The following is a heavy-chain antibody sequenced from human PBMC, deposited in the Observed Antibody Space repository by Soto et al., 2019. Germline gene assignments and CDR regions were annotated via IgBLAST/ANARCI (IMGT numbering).Heavy chain of an antibody. CDR3: ARTITGYFWAGAY. J-gene: IGHJ4*02. CDR1: GFTFNMYA. CDR2: IGASCANT. V-gene: IGHV3-23*01. Sequence: EVQLSESGEGLAQPGGSLRLSCAASGFTFNMYAMSWVRQAPGKGLEWVSGIGASCANTYYADFVKGRFTISRDNSKNTLYLQMDSLRAADTAIYYCARTITGYFWAGAYWGQGTLVTVSS. D-gene: IGHD1-1*01.